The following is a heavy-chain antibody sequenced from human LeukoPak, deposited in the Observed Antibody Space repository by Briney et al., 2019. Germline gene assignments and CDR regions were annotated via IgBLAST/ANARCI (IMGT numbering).Heavy chain of an antibody. CDR2: INPSGGST. CDR3: ELLWFGELVPRDDY. CDR1: GYTFTSYY. J-gene: IGHJ4*02. V-gene: IGHV1-46*01. Sequence: ASVKVSCKASGYTFTSYYMHWVRQAPGQGLEWMGIINPSGGSTSYAQKFQGRVTMTRDTSTSTVYMELSSLRAEDTAVYYCELLWFGELVPRDDYWGQGTLVTVSS. D-gene: IGHD3-10*01.